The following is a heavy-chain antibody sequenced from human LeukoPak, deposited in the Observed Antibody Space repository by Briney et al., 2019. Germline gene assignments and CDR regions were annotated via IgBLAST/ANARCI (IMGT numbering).Heavy chain of an antibody. CDR2: IRYDGSNK. J-gene: IGHJ3*02. CDR1: GFTFSSYG. V-gene: IGHV3-30*02. Sequence: GGSLRLSCAASGFTFSSYGMHWVRQAPGKGLEWVALIRYDGSNKYYADSVKGRFTISRDNSKNTLYLQMNSLRAEDTAVYYCARDLPSSGYYYRDAFDIWRQGTMVTVSS. CDR3: ARDLPSSGYYYRDAFDI. D-gene: IGHD3-22*01.